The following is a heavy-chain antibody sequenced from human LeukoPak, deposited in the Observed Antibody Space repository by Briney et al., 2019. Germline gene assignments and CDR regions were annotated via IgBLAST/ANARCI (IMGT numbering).Heavy chain of an antibody. CDR2: INPSGGST. V-gene: IGHV1-46*01. CDR1: GYTFTSYG. J-gene: IGHJ5*02. Sequence: GASVKVSCKASGYTFTSYGISWVRQAPGQGLEWMGIINPSGGSTSYAQKFQGRVTMTRDTSTSTVYMELSSLRSEDTAVYYCARDPAYYYDSSGYLTLGWFDPWGQGTLVTVSS. D-gene: IGHD3-22*01. CDR3: ARDPAYYYDSSGYLTLGWFDP.